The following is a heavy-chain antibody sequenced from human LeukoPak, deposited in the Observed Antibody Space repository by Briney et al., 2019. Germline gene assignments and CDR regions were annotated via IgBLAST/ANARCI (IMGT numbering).Heavy chain of an antibody. CDR2: ISGSGDST. J-gene: IGHJ4*02. Sequence: PGGSLRLSCAASGFTFSSYAMTWVRQAPGKGLEWVSSISGSGDSTYYAASVKDWFTISRDNAKNSLYLQMNSLRAEDTAVYYCARGSTYYDSSGQVPFDYWGQGTLVTVSS. D-gene: IGHD3-22*01. V-gene: IGHV3-23*01. CDR1: GFTFSSYA. CDR3: ARGSTYYDSSGQVPFDY.